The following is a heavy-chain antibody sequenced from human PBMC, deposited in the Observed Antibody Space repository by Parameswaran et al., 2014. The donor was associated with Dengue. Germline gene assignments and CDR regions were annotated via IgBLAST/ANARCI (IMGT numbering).Heavy chain of an antibody. D-gene: IGHD5-18*01. J-gene: IGHJ6*02. CDR2: IYYSGST. CDR1: GGSISSSSYY. Sequence: SETLSLTCTVSGGSISSSSYYWGWIRQPPGKGLEWIGSIYYSGSTYYNPSLKSRVTISVDTSKNQFSLKLSSVTAADTAVYYCARLDGQLSYYYGMDVWGQGTTVTVSS. V-gene: IGHV4-39*01. CDR3: ARLDGQLSYYYGMDV.